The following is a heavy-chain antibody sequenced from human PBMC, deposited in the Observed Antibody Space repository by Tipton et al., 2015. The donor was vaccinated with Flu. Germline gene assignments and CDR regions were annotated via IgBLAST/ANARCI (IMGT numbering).Heavy chain of an antibody. V-gene: IGHV1-18*01. CDR1: GYTFTSYG. D-gene: IGHD5-18*01. CDR2: ISAYNGNT. CDR3: AGGRNNRIQLWFPVDC. Sequence: QLVQSGAEVKKPGASVKVSCKASGYTFTSYGISWVRQAPGQGLEWMGWISAYNGNTNYAQKLQGRVTMTTDTSTSTAYMELRSLRPDDTAVYYWAGGRNNRIQLWFPVDCWGRGTLVTVSS. J-gene: IGHJ4*02.